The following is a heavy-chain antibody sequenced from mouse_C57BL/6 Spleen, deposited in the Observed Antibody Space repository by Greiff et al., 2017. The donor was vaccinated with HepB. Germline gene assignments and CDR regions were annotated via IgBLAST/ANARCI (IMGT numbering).Heavy chain of an antibody. CDR1: GFTFSDYY. CDR2: ISNGGGST. Sequence: EVKLMESGGGLVQPGGSLKLSCAASGFTFSDYYMYWVRQTPEKRLEWVAYISNGGGSTYYPDTVKGRFTISRDNAKNTLYLQMSRLKSEDTAMYYCARPPFPDWYFDVWGTGTTVTVSS. V-gene: IGHV5-12*01. J-gene: IGHJ1*03. CDR3: ARPPFPDWYFDV.